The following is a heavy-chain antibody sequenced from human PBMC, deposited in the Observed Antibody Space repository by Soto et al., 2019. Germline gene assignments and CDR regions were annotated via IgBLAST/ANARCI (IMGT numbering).Heavy chain of an antibody. CDR1: VASISSYY. D-gene: IGHD4-17*01. V-gene: IGHV4-4*07. CDR3: ARDASRLRLYFDY. Sequence: QVQLQESGPGLVKPSETLSLTCTVSVASISSYYWSWIRQPAGKGLDWIGRIYTSGSTNYNPSLKSRVTMSVDTSKNQFSLKLSSVTAADTAVYYCARDASRLRLYFDYWGQGTLVTVSS. CDR2: IYTSGST. J-gene: IGHJ4*02.